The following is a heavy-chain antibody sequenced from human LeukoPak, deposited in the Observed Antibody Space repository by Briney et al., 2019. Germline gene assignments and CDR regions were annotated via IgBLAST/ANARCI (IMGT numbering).Heavy chain of an antibody. J-gene: IGHJ6*03. CDR1: GYSISSGYY. CDR2: IFHSGKT. Sequence: SETLSLTCGVSGYSISSGYYWGWIRQSPGKGLEWIGSIFHSGKTYYNLSLKSRVTISVDTSKNQFSLKLTSVTAADTAVYYCARGRSTYYYYYMDVWAKGPRSPSP. V-gene: IGHV4-38-2*01. CDR3: ARGRSTYYYYYMDV. D-gene: IGHD2-15*01.